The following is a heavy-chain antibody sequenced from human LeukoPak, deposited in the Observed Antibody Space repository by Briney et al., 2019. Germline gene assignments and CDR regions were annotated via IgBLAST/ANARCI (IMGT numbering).Heavy chain of an antibody. CDR1: GFTFSSYG. Sequence: GGSLRLSCAASGFTFSSYGMHWVRQAPGKGLEWVAFIRYDGSNKYYADSVKGRFTISRDNSKNTLYLQMNSLRAEDTAVYYCATSSARSYDYGGFWGQGTLVTVSS. CDR3: ATSSARSYDYGGF. J-gene: IGHJ4*02. CDR2: IRYDGSNK. D-gene: IGHD4-23*01. V-gene: IGHV3-30*02.